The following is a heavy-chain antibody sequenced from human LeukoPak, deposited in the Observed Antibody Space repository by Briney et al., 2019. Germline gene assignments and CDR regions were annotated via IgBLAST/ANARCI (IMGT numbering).Heavy chain of an antibody. V-gene: IGHV3-23*01. CDR1: GFTFSSYA. D-gene: IGHD2-2*01. J-gene: IGHJ3*02. CDR3: ARVIRSAIVVVPPPPNAFDI. CDR2: ISGGGGST. Sequence: GGSLRLSCAAPGFTFSSYAMNWVRQAPGKGLEWVSGISGGGGSTYYADSVKGRFTISRDNSKNTLYLQMNSLRVEDTAVYYCARVIRSAIVVVPPPPNAFDIWGQGTVVTVSS.